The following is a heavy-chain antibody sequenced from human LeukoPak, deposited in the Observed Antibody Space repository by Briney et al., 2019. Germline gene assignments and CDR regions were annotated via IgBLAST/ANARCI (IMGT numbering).Heavy chain of an antibody. CDR2: ISTGGEST. D-gene: IGHD2-15*01. J-gene: IGHJ4*02. CDR1: GYTFSNYA. V-gene: IGHV3-23*01. Sequence: GGSLRLSCAASGYTFSNYAMSWVRQAPGKGLEWVSGISTGGESTYYADSVKGRFTISRDISKNTLYLQMNSLRAEDTAVYYCARKGYCSGGSCCAFNYSGQGNLVTVSS. CDR3: ARKGYCSGGSCCAFNY.